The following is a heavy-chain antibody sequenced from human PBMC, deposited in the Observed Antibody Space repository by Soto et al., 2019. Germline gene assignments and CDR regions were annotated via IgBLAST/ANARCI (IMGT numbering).Heavy chain of an antibody. D-gene: IGHD3-10*01. CDR2: IYYSGST. V-gene: IGHV4-31*03. Sequence: SETLSLTCTVSGGSISSGGYYWSWIRQHPGKGLEWIGYIYYSGSTYYNPSLKSRVTISVDTSKNQFSLKLSSVTAADTAVYYCARYFSARHYYYMDVWGKGTTVTVSS. CDR3: ARYFSARHYYYMDV. CDR1: GGSISSGGYY. J-gene: IGHJ6*03.